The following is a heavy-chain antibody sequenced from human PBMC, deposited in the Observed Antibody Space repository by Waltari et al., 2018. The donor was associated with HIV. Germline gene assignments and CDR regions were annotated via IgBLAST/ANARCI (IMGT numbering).Heavy chain of an antibody. Sequence: QLQLQESGPGLVRPSETLSLTCAVSGASIRSRIYSWDLLRQPPGKTLEWIGSLYYNGSTLYTPSLKSRVTISVGTSNSQFSLKLSPVTATDTAMYYCATHIALLPIFDNWGQGTPVTVSS. CDR1: GASIRSRIYS. CDR2: LYYNGST. V-gene: IGHV4-39*01. D-gene: IGHD2-15*01. CDR3: ATHIALLPIFDN. J-gene: IGHJ4*02.